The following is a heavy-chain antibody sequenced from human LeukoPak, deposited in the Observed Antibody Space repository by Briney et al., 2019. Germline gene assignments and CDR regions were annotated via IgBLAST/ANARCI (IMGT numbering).Heavy chain of an antibody. V-gene: IGHV4-4*07. D-gene: IGHD3-10*01. Sequence: SETLSLTCTVSGGSISSYYRSWIRQPAGKGLEWIGRIYTSGSTNYNPSLKSRVTMSVDTSKNQFSLKLSSVTAADTAVHYCARDGEDGNFDYWGQGTLVTVSS. J-gene: IGHJ4*02. CDR1: GGSISSYY. CDR3: ARDGEDGNFDY. CDR2: IYTSGST.